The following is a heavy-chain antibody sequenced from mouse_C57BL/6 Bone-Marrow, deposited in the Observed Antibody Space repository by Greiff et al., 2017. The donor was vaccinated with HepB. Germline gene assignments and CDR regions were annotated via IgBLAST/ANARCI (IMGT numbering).Heavy chain of an antibody. CDR1: GFSLTSYG. J-gene: IGHJ3*01. CDR3: ARNRLLRPSWFAY. V-gene: IGHV2-2*01. D-gene: IGHD2-3*01. Sequence: VQVVESGPGLVQPSQSLSITCTVSGFSLTSYGVHWVRQSPGKGLEWLGVIWSGGSTDYNAAFISRLSISKDNSKSQVFFKMNSLQADDTAIYYCARNRLLRPSWFAYWGQGTLVTISA. CDR2: IWSGGST.